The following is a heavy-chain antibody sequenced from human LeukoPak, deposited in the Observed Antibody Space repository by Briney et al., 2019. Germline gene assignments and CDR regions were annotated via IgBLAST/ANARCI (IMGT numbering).Heavy chain of an antibody. CDR2: INHSGST. J-gene: IGHJ6*03. CDR3: ARLQGRGRYTDV. V-gene: IGHV4-34*01. Sequence: SETLSLTCAVYGGSFSGYYWSWIRQPPGKGLEWIGEINHSGSTNYNPSLKSRVTISVDTSKNQFSLKLSSVTAADTAVYYCARLQGRGRYTDVWGKGTTVTVSS. D-gene: IGHD3-16*01. CDR1: GGSFSGYY.